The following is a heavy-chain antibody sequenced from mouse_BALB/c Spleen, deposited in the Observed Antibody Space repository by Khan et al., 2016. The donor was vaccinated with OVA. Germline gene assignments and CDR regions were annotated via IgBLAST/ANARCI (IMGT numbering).Heavy chain of an antibody. V-gene: IGHV5-12-2*01. CDR1: GFTFSSYT. D-gene: IGHD1-1*01. CDR3: TRPSTTQYDYGMDY. CDR2: ISHGGSSV. Sequence: EVRLVESGGGLVQPGGSLKLSCAASGFTFSSYTMSWVRQTPDKRLEWVAFISHGGSSVYYPDTVKGRFTSSRDNDKNTLYLQMSSLKSEDTAMYYCTRPSTTQYDYGMDYWGQGTSVIVSS. J-gene: IGHJ4*01.